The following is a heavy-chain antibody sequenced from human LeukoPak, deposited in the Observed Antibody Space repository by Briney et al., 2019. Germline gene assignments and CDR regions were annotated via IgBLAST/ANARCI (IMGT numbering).Heavy chain of an antibody. V-gene: IGHV3-48*01. Sequence: HAGGSLRLSCAASGFTFSSYSMNWVRQAPGKGLEWVSYISSSSSTIYYADSVKGRFTISRDNAKNSLYLQMNSLRAEDTAVYYYARERTSYYFDYWGQGTLVTVSS. D-gene: IGHD2-15*01. J-gene: IGHJ4*02. CDR1: GFTFSSYS. CDR2: ISSSSSTI. CDR3: ARERTSYYFDY.